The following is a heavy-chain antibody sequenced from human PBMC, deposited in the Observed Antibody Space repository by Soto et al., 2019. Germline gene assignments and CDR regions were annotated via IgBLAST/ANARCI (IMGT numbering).Heavy chain of an antibody. CDR3: AKDRSTTVTTTGIFDY. CDR1: GFTFSSYG. V-gene: IGHV3-33*06. J-gene: IGHJ4*02. D-gene: IGHD4-17*01. CDR2: IWYDGGST. Sequence: GGSLRLSCAASGFTFSSYGMHWVRQAPGKGLEWVAVIWYDGGSTYYADSVKGRFTISRDNSKNTLYLQMNSLRAEDTAVYYCAKDRSTTVTTTGIFDYWGQGTLVTVSS.